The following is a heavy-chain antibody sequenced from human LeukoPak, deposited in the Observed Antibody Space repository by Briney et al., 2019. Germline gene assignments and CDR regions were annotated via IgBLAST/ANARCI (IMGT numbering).Heavy chain of an antibody. Sequence: PGGSLRLSCAASGFTFSSYEMNWVRQAPGKGLEWVSYISSSGSTIYYADSVKGRFTISRDNAKNSLYLQMNSLRAEDTAVYYCARGSDDYVWGSYRYSRPVDYWGQGTLVTVSS. CDR1: GFTFSSYE. CDR3: ARGSDDYVWGSYRYSRPVDY. D-gene: IGHD3-16*02. J-gene: IGHJ4*02. V-gene: IGHV3-48*03. CDR2: ISSSGSTI.